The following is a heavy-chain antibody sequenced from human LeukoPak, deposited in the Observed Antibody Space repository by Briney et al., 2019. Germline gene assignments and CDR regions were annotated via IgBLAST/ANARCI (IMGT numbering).Heavy chain of an antibody. CDR2: INWIGSST. J-gene: IGHJ4*02. V-gene: IGHV3-20*04. CDR1: GFTFSKDD. CDR3: ARAVSSNWYYFDY. Sequence: RPGGSLRLSCAASGFTFSKDDFHWVRQAPGKGLEWVSGINWIGSSTGYADPVKGRFTIFRDNAKNSLYLQVNSLRVEDTALYYCARAVSSNWYYFDYWGQGTLVTVSS. D-gene: IGHD6-13*01.